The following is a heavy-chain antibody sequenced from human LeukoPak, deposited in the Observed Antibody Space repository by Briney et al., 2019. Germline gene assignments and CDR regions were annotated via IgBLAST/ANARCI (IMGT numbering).Heavy chain of an antibody. CDR1: GFTVSSNY. CDR2: ISSSYNTI. J-gene: IGHJ4*02. V-gene: IGHV3-48*04. Sequence: GGSLRLSCAASGFTVSSNYMNWVRQAPGKGLEWVSYISSSYNTIYYRDSVQGRFIISRDNAKNSLSLQMNSLRAEDSGIYYCARATSDSSGYPVSDYWGQGTLVTVSS. CDR3: ARATSDSSGYPVSDY. D-gene: IGHD3-22*01.